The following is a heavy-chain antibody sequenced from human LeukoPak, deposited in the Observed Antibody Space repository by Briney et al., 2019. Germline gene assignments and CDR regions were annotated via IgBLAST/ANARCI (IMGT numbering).Heavy chain of an antibody. J-gene: IGHJ6*02. CDR1: GFTLSSYA. CDR3: ARDSGLGYSYGYWNYYYGMDF. CDR2: ISYDGSNK. D-gene: IGHD5-18*01. Sequence: GRSLRLSCAASGFTLSSYAMHWVRQAPGKGLEWVAVISYDGSNKYYADSVKGRFTISRDNSKNTLYLQMNSLRPEDTAVYYCARDSGLGYSYGYWNYYYGMDFWGQGTTVTVSS. V-gene: IGHV3-30*04.